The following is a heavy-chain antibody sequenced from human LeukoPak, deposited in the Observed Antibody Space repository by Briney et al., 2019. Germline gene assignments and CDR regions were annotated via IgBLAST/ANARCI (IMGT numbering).Heavy chain of an antibody. V-gene: IGHV4-59*12. CDR2: IYYSGST. CDR3: ARDFAPPHDSSGQQ. D-gene: IGHD3-22*01. Sequence: SSETLSLTCAVSGGSISSYYWSWIREPPGKGLEWLGNIYYSGSTNYNPSLKSRVPLSVDTSKNQFSLKLSSVTAADTAVYYCARDFAPPHDSSGQQWGQGTLGTVSS. CDR1: GGSISSYY. J-gene: IGHJ1*01.